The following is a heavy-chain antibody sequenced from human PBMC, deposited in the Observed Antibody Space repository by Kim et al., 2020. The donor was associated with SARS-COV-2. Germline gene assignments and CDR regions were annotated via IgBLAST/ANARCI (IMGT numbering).Heavy chain of an antibody. CDR3: ALPDYYYYYMDV. Sequence: KYSQKFQGRVTITRDTSASTAYMELSSLRSEDTAVYYCALPDYYYYYMDVWGKGTTVTVSS. J-gene: IGHJ6*03. V-gene: IGHV1-3*01.